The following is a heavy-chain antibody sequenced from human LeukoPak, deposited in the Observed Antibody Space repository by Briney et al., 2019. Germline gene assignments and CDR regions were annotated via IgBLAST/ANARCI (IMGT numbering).Heavy chain of an antibody. J-gene: IGHJ6*02. CDR2: INPNSGGT. V-gene: IGHV1-2*02. Sequence: ASVKVSCKASRYTFTGYYMHWVRQAPGQGLEWMGWINPNSGGTNYAQKFQGRVTMTRDTSISTAYMELSRLRSDDTAVYYCAGDIAVAGTDYYYGMDVWGQGTTVTVSS. D-gene: IGHD6-19*01. CDR1: RYTFTGYY. CDR3: AGDIAVAGTDYYYGMDV.